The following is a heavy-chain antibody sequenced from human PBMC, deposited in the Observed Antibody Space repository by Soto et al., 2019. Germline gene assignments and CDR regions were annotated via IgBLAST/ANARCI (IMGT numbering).Heavy chain of an antibody. CDR3: ARVPLTCGGDCYIADY. CDR2: ISSSSRGI. Sequence: EVQLVESGGGLVQPGGSLRLSCAASGFTFSTYNMNWVRQAPGKGLEWVSYISSSSRGIYYADSVKGRFTISRDNAKNSLYLQMNSLRDEDTAVYYCARVPLTCGGDCYIADYWGQGTLVTVSS. CDR1: GFTFSTYN. J-gene: IGHJ4*02. V-gene: IGHV3-48*02. D-gene: IGHD2-21*02.